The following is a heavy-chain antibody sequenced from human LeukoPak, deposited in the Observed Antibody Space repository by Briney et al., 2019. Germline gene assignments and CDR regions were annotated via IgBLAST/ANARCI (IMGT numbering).Heavy chain of an antibody. CDR1: GYSFTSYW. CDR3: ARGFYGGYYYYYYMDV. Sequence: GESLKISCKGSGYSFTSYWIGWVRQMPGKGLEWMGIIYPGDSDTRYSPSFQGQVTISADRSVSTAYLQWSSLKASDTAMYYCARGFYGGYYYYYYMDVWGKGTTVTVSS. V-gene: IGHV5-51*01. CDR2: IYPGDSDT. D-gene: IGHD4/OR15-4a*01. J-gene: IGHJ6*03.